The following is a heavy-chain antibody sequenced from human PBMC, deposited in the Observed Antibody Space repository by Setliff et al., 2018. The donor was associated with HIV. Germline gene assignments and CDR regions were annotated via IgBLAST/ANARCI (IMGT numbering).Heavy chain of an antibody. V-gene: IGHV4-4*02. CDR2: IYHGGYT. CDR1: GGSISTNYW. Sequence: SETLSLTCAVSGGSISTNYWWSWVRQPPGKGLEWIGEIYHGGYTNYNPSLKSRATISVDKSKNHFSLKLTSVTAADTAVYYCAREGEILVGATAAYFDNWGQGTPVTSPQ. J-gene: IGHJ4*02. CDR3: AREGEILVGATAAYFDN. D-gene: IGHD1-26*01.